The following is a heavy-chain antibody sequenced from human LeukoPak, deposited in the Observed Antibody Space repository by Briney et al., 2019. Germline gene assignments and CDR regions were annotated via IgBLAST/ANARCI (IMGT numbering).Heavy chain of an antibody. V-gene: IGHV5-51*01. Sequence: GASLQISCQGAGSIFTIYWIGWVRPVPGKGLEWMGIIYPGDSDTRYSPSFQGPVTISADKSISTAYLQWSSVKASDTAMYYCATMQQLNYFDYWGQGTLVTVSS. D-gene: IGHD6-13*01. CDR1: GSIFTIYW. J-gene: IGHJ4*02. CDR3: ATMQQLNYFDY. CDR2: IYPGDSDT.